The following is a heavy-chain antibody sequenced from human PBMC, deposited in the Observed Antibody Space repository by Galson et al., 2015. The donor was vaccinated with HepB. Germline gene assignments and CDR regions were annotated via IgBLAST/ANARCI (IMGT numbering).Heavy chain of an antibody. J-gene: IGHJ4*01. CDR2: ISGRSNTI. Sequence: SLRLSCAASGFTFSDYSMNWVRQAPGKGLEWVSYISGRSNTIYYSDSVKGRFTISRDNAKSSLYLQMNSLRDEDTAVYYCAREHQSHADYCSHGSLVTASS. CDR3: AREHQSHADY. CDR1: GFTFSDYS. V-gene: IGHV3-48*02.